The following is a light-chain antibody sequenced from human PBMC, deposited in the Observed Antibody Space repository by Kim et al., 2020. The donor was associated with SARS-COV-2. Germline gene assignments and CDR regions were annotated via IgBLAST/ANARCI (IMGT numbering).Light chain of an antibody. CDR3: QQGYSAPPWT. CDR1: QNILNF. J-gene: IGKJ1*01. V-gene: IGKV1-39*01. Sequence: DIQMTQSPSSLSASVGDRVTISCRASQNILNFLNWYHLKPGKSPKALIYDVSSLQSRVPSRFSGSGSATEFTLTITNLQPEDLRTYYYQQGYSAPPWTFGQGTEL. CDR2: DVS.